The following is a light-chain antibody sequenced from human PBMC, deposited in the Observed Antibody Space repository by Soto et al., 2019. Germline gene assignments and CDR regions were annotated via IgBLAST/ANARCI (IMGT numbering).Light chain of an antibody. CDR3: QQYSNWPPIT. CDR2: DAS. CDR1: RSVSSY. J-gene: IGKJ5*01. Sequence: EIVLTQSPATLSLSPGESATLSCRATRSVSSYLAWYQQKPGQAPRLLIYDASSRPTDIPARFSGSGSGTDFTLTISSLEPEDFAVYYCQQYSNWPPITFGQGTRLEIK. V-gene: IGKV3-11*01.